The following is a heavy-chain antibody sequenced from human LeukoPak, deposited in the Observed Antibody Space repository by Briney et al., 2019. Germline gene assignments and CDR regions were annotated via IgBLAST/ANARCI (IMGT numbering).Heavy chain of an antibody. J-gene: IGHJ5*02. Sequence: LSLTCAVYGGSFSGYYWSWLRQPPGKGLEWVSYISSSSSTIYYADSVKGRFTISRDNAKNSLYLQMNSLRAEDTAVYYCARGSSSWYDNWFDPWGQGTLVTVSS. CDR2: ISSSSSTI. CDR3: ARGSSSWYDNWFDP. V-gene: IGHV3-11*04. D-gene: IGHD6-13*01. CDR1: GGSFSGYY.